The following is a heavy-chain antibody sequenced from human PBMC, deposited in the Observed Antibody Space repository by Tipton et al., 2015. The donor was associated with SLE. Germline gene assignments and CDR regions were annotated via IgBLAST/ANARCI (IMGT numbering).Heavy chain of an antibody. D-gene: IGHD3/OR15-3a*01. V-gene: IGHV3-30*04. J-gene: IGHJ6*02. CDR3: ARVLDWVGVGRGWYYGMDV. CDR1: GFNFSRSP. Sequence: RSLRLSCAASGFNFSRSPIHWVRQAPGKGLEWVAVISFNGNNKYYADSVKGRLTISRDNSKNTVFLQMNSLTAEDAAVYYCARVLDWVGVGRGWYYGMDVWGQGTTVTVSS. CDR2: ISFNGNNK.